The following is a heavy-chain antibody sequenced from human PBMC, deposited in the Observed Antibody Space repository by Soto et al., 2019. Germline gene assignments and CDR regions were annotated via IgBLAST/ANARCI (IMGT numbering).Heavy chain of an antibody. CDR1: GGSISSSSYY. D-gene: IGHD6-13*01. CDR3: ARRQSSSWYGL. Sequence: SETLSLTCTVSGGSISSSSYYWGWIRQPPGKGLEWIGSIYYGGSTYYNPSLKSRVTISVDTSKNQFSLKLSSVTAADTAVYYCARRQSSSWYGLWGQGTLVTVSS. J-gene: IGHJ4*02. V-gene: IGHV4-39*01. CDR2: IYYGGST.